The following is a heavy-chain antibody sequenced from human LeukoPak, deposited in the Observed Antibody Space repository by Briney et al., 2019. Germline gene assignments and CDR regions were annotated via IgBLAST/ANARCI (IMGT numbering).Heavy chain of an antibody. CDR1: GLTLSGYW. Sequence: GGSLRLSCAASGLTLSGYWMHWVRHAPGKGLAWVSRINGDASSTSYADSVKGRFTISRDNAKSTLYLQMNSLRVEDTAVYYCARARGNTYGYFEYWGQGTLVTVSS. J-gene: IGHJ4*02. CDR3: ARARGNTYGYFEY. CDR2: INGDASST. D-gene: IGHD5-18*01. V-gene: IGHV3-74*01.